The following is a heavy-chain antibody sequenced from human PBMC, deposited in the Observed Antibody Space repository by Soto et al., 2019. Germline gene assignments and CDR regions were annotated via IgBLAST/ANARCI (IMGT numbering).Heavy chain of an antibody. D-gene: IGHD3-3*01. V-gene: IGHV3-66*01. CDR2: IYSGGST. Sequence: GGSLRLSCAASGFSVSSNYMTWVRQAPGKGLEWVSVIYSGGSTYYADSVKGRFTISRDNSKNTLFLQMNSLRADDTAVYYCARFWNGQINWFDPWGQGALVTVSS. CDR3: ARFWNGQINWFDP. J-gene: IGHJ5*02. CDR1: GFSVSSNY.